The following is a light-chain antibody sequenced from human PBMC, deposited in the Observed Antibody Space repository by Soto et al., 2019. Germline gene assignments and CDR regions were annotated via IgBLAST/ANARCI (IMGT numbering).Light chain of an antibody. CDR3: QHYENLPT. CDR1: QNINNY. J-gene: IGKJ5*01. Sequence: DIQMTQSPSSLSASGGDRVTITCQSSQNINNYLNWYQQKPGRAPKLLIYDASNLESGVPSRFRGSGSGTDFTFTLSRLQPEYIATYYCQHYENLPTCGQGTRLEIK. V-gene: IGKV1-33*01. CDR2: DAS.